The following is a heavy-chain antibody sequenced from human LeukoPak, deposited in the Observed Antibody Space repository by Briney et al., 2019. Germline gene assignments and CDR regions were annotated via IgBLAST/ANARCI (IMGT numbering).Heavy chain of an antibody. V-gene: IGHV3-53*01. J-gene: IGHJ1*01. CDR1: GFTVSTNY. Sequence: GGSLRLSCAASGFTVSTNYMNWVRQAPGKGLEWVSVVYYGGDTYYADSVKGRFTISRDSSKNTLYLQMHSLRAEDTAVYYCTSPGYCSGSVCYSGYLQHWGQGTLVTVST. CDR2: VYYGGDT. CDR3: TSPGYCSGSVCYSGYLQH. D-gene: IGHD2-15*01.